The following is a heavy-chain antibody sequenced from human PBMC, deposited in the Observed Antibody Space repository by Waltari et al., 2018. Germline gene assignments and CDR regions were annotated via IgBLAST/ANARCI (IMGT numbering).Heavy chain of an antibody. D-gene: IGHD3-10*01. J-gene: IGHJ4*02. CDR1: GYTFTGYY. V-gene: IGHV1-2*06. Sequence: QVQLVQSGAEVKKPGASVKVSCKASGYTFTGYYMHWVRKAPGQGLEWMGRINPNSGGTNYAQKFQGRVTMTRDTSISTAYMELSRLRSDDTAVYYCARDNYGSGSYYNRTNYWGQGTLVTVSS. CDR3: ARDNYGSGSYYNRTNY. CDR2: INPNSGGT.